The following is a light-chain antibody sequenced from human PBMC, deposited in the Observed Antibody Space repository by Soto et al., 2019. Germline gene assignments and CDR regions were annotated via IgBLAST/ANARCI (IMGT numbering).Light chain of an antibody. CDR2: GAS. Sequence: ETVTTQSPATLSVSPGERATLSCRASLSGSSTLAWYQQKPGQAPRLLIYGASNRATGIPVRFSGSGSGTDFTLTISRLEPEDFAVYYCQQYGSSGTFGQGTKV. J-gene: IGKJ1*01. CDR3: QQYGSSGT. CDR1: LSGSST. V-gene: IGKV3-20*01.